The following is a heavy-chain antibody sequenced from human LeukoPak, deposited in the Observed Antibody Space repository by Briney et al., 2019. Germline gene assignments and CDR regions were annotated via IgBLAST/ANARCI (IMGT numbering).Heavy chain of an antibody. CDR2: IYTGGTT. CDR3: AKDEVTSGGGLAS. J-gene: IGHJ5*01. D-gene: IGHD2-21*02. CDR1: GFTVSGTH. Sequence: GGSLRLSCAASGFTVSGTHMSWVRQAPGKGLEWVSAIYTGGTTYYADSVTGRFALSRDTSRNTLFLHMDSLRAEDTAVYYCAKDEVTSGGGLASWGQGTLVIVSS. V-gene: IGHV3-66*01.